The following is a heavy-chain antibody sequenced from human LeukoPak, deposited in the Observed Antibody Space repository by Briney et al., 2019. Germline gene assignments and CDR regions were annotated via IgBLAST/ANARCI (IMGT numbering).Heavy chain of an antibody. V-gene: IGHV1-2*02. J-gene: IGHJ4*02. CDR1: GYSFIAYY. CDR3: ARGGYYDSSGYNF. Sequence: ASVKVCCKASGYSFIAYYMHWVRQAPGQGLEWMGCINPNSGDTKYAQNFQGRVTMTGDTSISTAYMELSRLRSDDTAFYYCARGGYYDSSGYNFWGQGTLVTVSS. CDR2: INPNSGDT. D-gene: IGHD3-22*01.